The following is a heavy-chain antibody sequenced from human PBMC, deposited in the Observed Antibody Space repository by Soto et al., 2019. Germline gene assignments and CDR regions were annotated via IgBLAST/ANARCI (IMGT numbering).Heavy chain of an antibody. J-gene: IGHJ4*02. Sequence: LRLSCAASGFPFSSYEMNWVRQAPGKGLEWVSYISSSGTIIYYADSVKGRFTTSRDNAKNTLYLQMNSLRAEDTAVYYCANGGGEVSGTWNYWGQGTQVTVSS. V-gene: IGHV3-48*03. D-gene: IGHD6-19*01. CDR3: ANGGGEVSGTWNY. CDR1: GFPFSSYE. CDR2: ISSSGTII.